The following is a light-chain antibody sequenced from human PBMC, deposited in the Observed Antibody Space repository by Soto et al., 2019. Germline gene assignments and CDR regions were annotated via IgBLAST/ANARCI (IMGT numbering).Light chain of an antibody. CDR3: SSYTSSSTLI. V-gene: IGLV2-14*01. CDR2: EVS. Sequence: QSALTQPASVSGSPGQSITISCSGTSSDVGGYNFVSWYQQHPGKAPKLMIYEVSYRPSGVSNRFSGSKSGNTASLTISGLQAEDEADYYCSSYTSSSTLIVGGGTKLTVL. CDR1: SSDVGGYNF. J-gene: IGLJ2*01.